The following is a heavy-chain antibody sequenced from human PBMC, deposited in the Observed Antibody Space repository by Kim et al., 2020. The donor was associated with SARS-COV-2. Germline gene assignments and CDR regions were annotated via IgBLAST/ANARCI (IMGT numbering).Heavy chain of an antibody. CDR3: AKVSSWYGEYFQH. V-gene: IGHV3-9*01. CDR2: ISWNSGSI. CDR1: GFTFDDYA. J-gene: IGHJ1*01. Sequence: GGSLRLSCAASGFTFDDYAMHWVRQAPGKGLEWVSGISWNSGSIGYADSVKGRFTISRDNAKNSLYLQMNSLRAEDTALYYCAKVSSWYGEYFQHWGQGT. D-gene: IGHD6-13*01.